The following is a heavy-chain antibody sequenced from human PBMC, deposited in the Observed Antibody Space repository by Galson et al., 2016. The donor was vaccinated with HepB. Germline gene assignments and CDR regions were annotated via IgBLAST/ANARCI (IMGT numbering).Heavy chain of an antibody. J-gene: IGHJ4*02. CDR2: ISGRGDRI. D-gene: IGHD3-10*01. Sequence: SLRLSCAASGFTFSSYAMSWVRRAPGKGLEWVSAISGRGDRIRYADSVKGRFIISRDNSKNTLDVEMKNLRVEDTAVYYCAKEGWSGELLHGHFAFWGQGTLVTVSS. CDR3: AKEGWSGELLHGHFAF. V-gene: IGHV3-23*01. CDR1: GFTFSSYA.